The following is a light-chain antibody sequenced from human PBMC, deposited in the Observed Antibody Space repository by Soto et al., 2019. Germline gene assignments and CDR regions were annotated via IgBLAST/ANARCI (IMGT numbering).Light chain of an antibody. CDR3: LSYDSRVSKVV. V-gene: IGLV1-40*01. J-gene: IGLJ2*01. CDR1: SSNIGAGYA. CDR2: GNS. Sequence: QSVLTQPPSVSGAPGQRVTISCTGSSSNIGAGYAVHWYQQLPGTAPKLLIYGNSNRPSGVPDRFSGSKSGTSASLAITGLQAEDAADSYCLSYDSRVSKVVFRGGTQLTVL.